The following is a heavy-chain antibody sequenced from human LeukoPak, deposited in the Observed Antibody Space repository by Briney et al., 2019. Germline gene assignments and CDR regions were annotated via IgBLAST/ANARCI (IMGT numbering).Heavy chain of an antibody. Sequence: PGGSLRLSCAASGFTFSSYSMNWVRQAPGKGLEWVSSISSSSSYIYYADSVKGRFTISRDNAKNSVYLQMNSLRAEDTAVYYCALRGYSSSWTALDYWGQGTLVTVSS. J-gene: IGHJ4*02. CDR2: ISSSSSYI. CDR3: ALRGYSSSWTALDY. CDR1: GFTFSSYS. D-gene: IGHD6-13*01. V-gene: IGHV3-21*01.